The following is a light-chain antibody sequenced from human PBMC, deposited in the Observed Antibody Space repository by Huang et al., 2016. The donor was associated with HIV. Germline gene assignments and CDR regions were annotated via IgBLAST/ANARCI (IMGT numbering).Light chain of an antibody. V-gene: IGKV3-20*01. J-gene: IGKJ1*01. CDR2: GAS. Sequence: DIVLTQSPGTLSLSPGQRVTLSCRASQSISSSFLGWFQQKPGQAPRRLIYGASSRATGIPDRFSGSGSGTDFTLTIRRLEPEDFAVYYCQHYGSSSWTFGQGTKVEIK. CDR1: QSISSSF. CDR3: QHYGSSSWT.